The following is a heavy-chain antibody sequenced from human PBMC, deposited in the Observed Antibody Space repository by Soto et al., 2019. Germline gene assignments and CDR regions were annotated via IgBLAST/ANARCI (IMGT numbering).Heavy chain of an antibody. CDR3: ARDADILTGSDAFDI. D-gene: IGHD3-9*01. CDR2: ISSSRSYT. V-gene: IGHV3-11*05. CDR1: GFTFSDYY. J-gene: IGHJ3*02. Sequence: PGGYLRLSCAASGFTFSDYYMSWIRQAPGKGLEWVSYISSSRSYTNYEASVKGRFTISRDNAKNSLYLQMNSLRAEDTAVYYCARDADILTGSDAFDIWGQGTMVTVSS.